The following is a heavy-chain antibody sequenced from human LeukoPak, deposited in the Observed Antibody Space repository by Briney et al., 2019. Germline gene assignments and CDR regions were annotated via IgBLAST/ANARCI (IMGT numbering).Heavy chain of an antibody. D-gene: IGHD6-13*01. CDR2: FSASGNS. J-gene: IGHJ6*03. CDR3: ARESIAPGGTMTTYYHYYYMDV. CDR1: GDSISSDDYY. Sequence: PSQTLSLTCTVSGDSISSDDYYWSWIRQPAGKGLEWIGRFSASGNSNYNPSLKSRLTISVDRSKNQFSLKLTSVTAADTAVYYCARESIAPGGTMTTYYHYYYMDVWGEGTTVTVSS. V-gene: IGHV4-61*02.